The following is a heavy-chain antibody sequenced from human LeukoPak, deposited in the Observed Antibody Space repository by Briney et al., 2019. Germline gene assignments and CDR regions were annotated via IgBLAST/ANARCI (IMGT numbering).Heavy chain of an antibody. J-gene: IGHJ1*01. CDR1: GGSISSYY. D-gene: IGHD3-10*01. CDR3: ARDDGSGNEYFQY. V-gene: IGHV4-59*01. Sequence: SETLSLTCTVSGGSISSYYWSWVRQPPGKGLEWIGYIYYSGSTNYNPSLKSRVTISVDTSKNQFSLKLGSVTAADTAVYYCARDDGSGNEYFQYWGQGTLVTVSS. CDR2: IYYSGST.